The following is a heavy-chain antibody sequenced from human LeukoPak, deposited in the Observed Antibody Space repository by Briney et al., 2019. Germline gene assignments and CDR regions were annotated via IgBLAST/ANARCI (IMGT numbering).Heavy chain of an antibody. V-gene: IGHV3-7*01. Sequence: GGSLRLSCAASGFTFSSYWMSWVRQAPGKGLEWVANIKQDGSEKYYVDSVKGRFTISRDNAKNSLYLQMNSLRAEDTAVYYCARVPRHNNHGGHLDYWGQGTLVTVSS. CDR3: ARVPRHNNHGGHLDY. CDR2: IKQDGSEK. D-gene: IGHD3-16*01. CDR1: GFTFSSYW. J-gene: IGHJ4*02.